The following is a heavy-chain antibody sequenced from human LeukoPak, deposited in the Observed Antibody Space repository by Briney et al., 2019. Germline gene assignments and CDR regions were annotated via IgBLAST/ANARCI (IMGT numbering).Heavy chain of an antibody. Sequence: GGSLRLSCAASGFTFSSYSMNWVRQTPGKGLVWVSRIESDGSTIYADSVRGRFTISRDNAKNMVYLQMNSLRAEDTAVYLCARTRGPLLPESWGQGTLVTVSS. CDR2: IESDGST. CDR1: GFTFSSYS. CDR3: ARTRGPLLPES. J-gene: IGHJ1*01. D-gene: IGHD3-22*01. V-gene: IGHV3-74*01.